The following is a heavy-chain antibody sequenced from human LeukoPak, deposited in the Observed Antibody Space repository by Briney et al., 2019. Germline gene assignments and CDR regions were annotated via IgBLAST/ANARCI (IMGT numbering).Heavy chain of an antibody. CDR2: INHSGST. D-gene: IGHD1-26*01. CDR1: GGSFSGCY. J-gene: IGHJ4*02. Sequence: PSETLSLTCAVYGGSFSGCYWSWIRQPPGKGLEWIGEINHSGSTNYNPSLKSRVTISVDTSKNQLSLKLRSVTAADTAVYYCARGTIKWQLGRSSYFDYWGQGTLVTVSS. V-gene: IGHV4-34*01. CDR3: ARGTIKWQLGRSSYFDY.